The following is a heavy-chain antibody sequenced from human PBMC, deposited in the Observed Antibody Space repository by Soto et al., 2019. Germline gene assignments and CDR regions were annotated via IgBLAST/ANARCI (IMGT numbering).Heavy chain of an antibody. D-gene: IGHD2-2*01. CDR1: GYTFNNYG. CDR2: ISGYNGNT. Sequence: ASVKVSCKASGYTFNNYGFSWVRQAPGQGLEWMGWISGYNGNTKYAQKLQGRVTMPTDTSTSTAYMELRSLISDDTAVYYCAREGYFSSSSCYDAPWGYYSYYGMDVWGQGTTVTVSS. J-gene: IGHJ6*02. V-gene: IGHV1-18*01. CDR3: AREGYFSSSSCYDAPWGYYSYYGMDV.